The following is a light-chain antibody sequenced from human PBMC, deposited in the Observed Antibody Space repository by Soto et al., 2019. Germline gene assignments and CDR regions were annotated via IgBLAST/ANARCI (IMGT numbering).Light chain of an antibody. Sequence: DIQMTQSPSTLSGSVGDRVTSTCRASQTISSWLAWYQQKPGKAPKLLIYAASTLQSGVPSRFSGSGSGTDFTLTISCLQSEDFATYYCQQYYSYKGTFGQGTKVDIK. V-gene: IGKV1-5*01. J-gene: IGKJ1*01. CDR1: QTISSW. CDR3: QQYYSYKGT. CDR2: AAS.